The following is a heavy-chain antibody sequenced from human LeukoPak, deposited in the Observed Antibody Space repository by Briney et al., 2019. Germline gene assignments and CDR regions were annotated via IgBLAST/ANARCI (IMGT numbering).Heavy chain of an antibody. Sequence: GGSLRLSCAASGFTFSSYWMHWVRQAPGKGLVWVSRINTDGSSTSYGESVKGRFTISRDNAKNTLYLQMNSLRAEDTAVYYCARDIDFWSGKDAFDIWGQGTMVTVSS. D-gene: IGHD3-3*01. V-gene: IGHV3-74*01. CDR1: GFTFSSYW. J-gene: IGHJ3*02. CDR3: ARDIDFWSGKDAFDI. CDR2: INTDGSST.